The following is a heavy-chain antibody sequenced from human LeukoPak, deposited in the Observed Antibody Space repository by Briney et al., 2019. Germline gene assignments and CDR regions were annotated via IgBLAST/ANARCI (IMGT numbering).Heavy chain of an antibody. J-gene: IGHJ3*02. V-gene: IGHV3-33*08. CDR3: ARRSGSYLEAFDI. CDR1: GFTFSSYG. CDR2: IRYDGSNK. Sequence: GGSLRLSCAASGFTFSSYGMHWGRQPPGKGLEWVAVIRYDGSNKYYADSVKGRFTISRDNSKNTLYLQMNSLRAEDTAVYYCARRSGSYLEAFDIWGQGTMVTVSS. D-gene: IGHD3-10*01.